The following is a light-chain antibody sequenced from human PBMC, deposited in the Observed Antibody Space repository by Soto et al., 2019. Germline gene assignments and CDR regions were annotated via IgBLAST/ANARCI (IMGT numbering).Light chain of an antibody. CDR3: NSYTSKSTGV. CDR1: SMNVGGYNY. V-gene: IGLV2-14*01. J-gene: IGLJ1*01. Sequence: QSALTQPASWPGPPGRRFTTSALETSMNVGGYNYFSWYQQHPGKAPKLIIYEVSNRPSGVSNRFSGSKSGNTASLTISGLQAEDEADYYCNSYTSKSTGVFGTGTKVTVL. CDR2: EVS.